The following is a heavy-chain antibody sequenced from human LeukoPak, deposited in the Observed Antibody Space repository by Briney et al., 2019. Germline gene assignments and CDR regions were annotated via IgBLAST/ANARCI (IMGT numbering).Heavy chain of an antibody. CDR1: GFTVSSNY. J-gene: IGHJ4*02. Sequence: PGGSLRLSCAVSGFTVSSNYMSWVRQAPGKGLEWVAIISANGGSTYFEDSLRGRFSISRDNSKSTVFLEMSGLRADDTAVYFCVKVGLSGFSYGSFASWGQGSLVPVSS. V-gene: IGHV3-23*01. D-gene: IGHD5-18*01. CDR3: VKVGLSGFSYGSFAS. CDR2: ISANGGST.